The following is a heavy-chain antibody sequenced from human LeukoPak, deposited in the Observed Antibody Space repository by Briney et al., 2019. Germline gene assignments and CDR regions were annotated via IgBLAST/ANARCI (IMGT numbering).Heavy chain of an antibody. CDR1: GGSISSGGYY. J-gene: IGHJ5*02. Sequence: SETLSLTCTVSGGSISSGGYYWSWIPQHPGKGLEWIGYIYYSGSTYYNPSLKSRVTISVDTSKNQFSLKLSSVTAADTAVYYCARDISGGWFDPWGQGTLVTVSS. D-gene: IGHD3-16*01. CDR3: ARDISGGWFDP. CDR2: IYYSGST. V-gene: IGHV4-31*03.